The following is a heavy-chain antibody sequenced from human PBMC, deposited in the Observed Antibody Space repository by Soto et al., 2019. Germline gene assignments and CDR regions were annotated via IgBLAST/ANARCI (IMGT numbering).Heavy chain of an antibody. J-gene: IGHJ4*02. CDR2: ISYDGSNK. D-gene: IGHD2-15*01. CDR3: ARGSGGIRAMLFY. CDR1: GFTFSSYA. Sequence: QVQLVESGGGVVQPGRSLRLSCAASGFTFSSYAMHWVRQAPGKGLEWVAVISYDGSNKYYADSVKGRFTISRDNSKNTLYLQMNSLRAEDTAVYYCARGSGGIRAMLFYWGQGTLVTVSS. V-gene: IGHV3-30-3*01.